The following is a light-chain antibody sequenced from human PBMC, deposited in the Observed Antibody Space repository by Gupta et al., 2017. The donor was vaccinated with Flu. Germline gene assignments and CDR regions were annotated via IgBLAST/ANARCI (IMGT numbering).Light chain of an antibody. CDR3: QQYYSYPRT. V-gene: IGKV1-8*01. Sequence: AIRMTQPSSSFSASTGDRVTITCRASQRISSYLAWYQQKPGKAPKLLIYGASTVQSGVPSRFSGSGSGTDFTLTISCLQSEDFATYYCQQYYSYPRTFGQGTKVEIK. J-gene: IGKJ1*01. CDR1: QRISSY. CDR2: GAS.